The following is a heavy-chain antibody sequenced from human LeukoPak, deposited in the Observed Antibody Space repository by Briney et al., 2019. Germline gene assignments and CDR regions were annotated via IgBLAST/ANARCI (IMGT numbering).Heavy chain of an antibody. CDR1: GYTFTSYD. V-gene: IGHV1-8*03. Sequence: GASVKVSCKASGYTFTSYDINWVRQATGQGLEWMGWMNPNSGNTGYAQKFQGRVTITRNTSISTAYMELSSLRSEDTAVYYCARVAGSWDAFDIWGQGTMVAVSS. D-gene: IGHD6-6*01. J-gene: IGHJ3*02. CDR3: ARVAGSWDAFDI. CDR2: MNPNSGNT.